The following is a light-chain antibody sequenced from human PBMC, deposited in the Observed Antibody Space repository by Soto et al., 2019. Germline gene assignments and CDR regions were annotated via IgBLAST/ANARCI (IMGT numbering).Light chain of an antibody. Sequence: EIVLTQSPATLSLSPGERATLSCRASQSVSSYLAWYQQKSGQAPRLLIYDASNRATGIPARFSGSGSGTDFTLTISSLEPEDFAVYYCQQRSNWPLTSGGGTKVEIK. V-gene: IGKV3-11*01. CDR1: QSVSSY. J-gene: IGKJ4*01. CDR2: DAS. CDR3: QQRSNWPLT.